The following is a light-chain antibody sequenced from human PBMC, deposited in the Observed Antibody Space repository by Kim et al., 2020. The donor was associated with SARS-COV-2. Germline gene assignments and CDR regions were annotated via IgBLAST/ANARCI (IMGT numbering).Light chain of an antibody. CDR3: AAWDDSLSGPV. V-gene: IGLV1-47*01. J-gene: IGLJ2*01. CDR2: RNN. Sequence: GRRVPISYSGSSSNIGSYYVCWYRRPPGTAPKLLIYRNNQRPSGVPDRFSGSKSGTSASLAISGLRSEDEADYYCAAWDDSLSGPVFGGGTQLTVL. CDR1: SSNIGSYY.